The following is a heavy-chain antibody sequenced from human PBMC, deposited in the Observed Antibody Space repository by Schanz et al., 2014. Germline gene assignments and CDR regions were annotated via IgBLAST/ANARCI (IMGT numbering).Heavy chain of an antibody. CDR1: GYTFSSNA. D-gene: IGHD2-2*02. Sequence: EVQLVESGGGLVQHGRSLRLSCAASGYTFSSNAMSWVRQAPGKGLEWVSTISGSGGSTYYADSVKGRFTISRDNSKNTLSLQLNSLRADDTAVYYCAKHLYQYNYYGMDVWGQGTTVTVSS. J-gene: IGHJ6*02. V-gene: IGHV3-23*04. CDR2: ISGSGGST. CDR3: AKHLYQYNYYGMDV.